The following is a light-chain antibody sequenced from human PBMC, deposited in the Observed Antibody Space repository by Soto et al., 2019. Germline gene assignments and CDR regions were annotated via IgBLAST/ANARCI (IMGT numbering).Light chain of an antibody. CDR2: AAS. CDR3: QQSYSTPPIT. J-gene: IGKJ5*01. V-gene: IGKV1-39*01. CDR1: QSISSY. Sequence: EIQMTQSPSSLSASVGDRVTITCRASQSISSYLNWYQQKPGKAPKLLIYAASSLQSGVPSRFSGSGSGTDFTLTISSLQPEDFATYYCQQSYSTPPITFGQGTRLET.